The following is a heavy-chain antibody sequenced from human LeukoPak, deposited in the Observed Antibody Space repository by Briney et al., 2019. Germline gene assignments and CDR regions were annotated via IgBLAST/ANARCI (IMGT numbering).Heavy chain of an antibody. CDR3: AGMRITTPTVRTLDY. Sequence: SETLSLTCTVSGGSMCTYYWTWIRQPPGKGLEWIGFIYYTGSTNYNPSLKSRVTISVDTSKNQFSLKLSSVTAADTAVYYCAGMRITTPTVRTLDYWGQGTLVTVSS. CDR2: IYYTGST. CDR1: GGSMCTYY. J-gene: IGHJ4*02. V-gene: IGHV4-59*01. D-gene: IGHD1-14*01.